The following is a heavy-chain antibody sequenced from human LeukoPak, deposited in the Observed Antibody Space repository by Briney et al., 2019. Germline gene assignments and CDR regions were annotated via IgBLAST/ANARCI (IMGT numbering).Heavy chain of an antibody. V-gene: IGHV3-23*01. CDR1: EFTFTTYA. CDR2: ISGSGTRT. Sequence: GGSLRLSCAASEFTFTTYAMSWVRQAPGKGLEWVSAISGSGTRTYYADSVKGRFTISRDNSKNTLYLQMNSLRAEDRAVYYCAKEQTSSGFFDYWGQGTLVTVSS. CDR3: AKEQTSSGFFDY. J-gene: IGHJ4*02. D-gene: IGHD2-2*01.